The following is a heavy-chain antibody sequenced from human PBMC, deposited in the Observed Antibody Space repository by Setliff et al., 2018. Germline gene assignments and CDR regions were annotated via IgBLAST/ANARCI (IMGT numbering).Heavy chain of an antibody. CDR3: ARAGGARLGAFDI. Sequence: ASVKVSCKASGYTFTSYGFSWVRQAPGQGLEWMGWISVYNGTTKYAQKFQGRVTITTDESTSTAYMELSSLRSEDTAVYYCARAGGARLGAFDIWGQGTMVTVSS. J-gene: IGHJ3*02. CDR1: GYTFTSYG. V-gene: IGHV1-18*01. CDR2: ISVYNGTT. D-gene: IGHD1-26*01.